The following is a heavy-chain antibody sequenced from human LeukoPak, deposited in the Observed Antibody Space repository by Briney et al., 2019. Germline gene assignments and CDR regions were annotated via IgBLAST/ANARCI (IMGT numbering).Heavy chain of an antibody. V-gene: IGHV1-69*13. CDR1: GGTSSNYA. CDR2: ISPIFGTA. Sequence: SVKVSCKAPGGTSSNYAISWVRQAPGQGLEWMGGISPIFGTANYAQKFQGRVTITADESTSTAYMELSSLRSEDTAVYYCARGLHCINGVCYNRNYYYMDVWGKGTTVTVSS. CDR3: ARGLHCINGVCYNRNYYYMDV. D-gene: IGHD2-8*01. J-gene: IGHJ6*03.